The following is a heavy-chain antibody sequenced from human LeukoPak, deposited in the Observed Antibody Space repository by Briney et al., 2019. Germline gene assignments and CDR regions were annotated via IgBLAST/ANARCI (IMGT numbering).Heavy chain of an antibody. D-gene: IGHD3-22*01. CDR3: GRGQSWLPGY. J-gene: IGHJ4*02. V-gene: IGHV4-34*01. CDR2: INHSGST. Sequence: SETLSLTCAVYSGSFSGYYWSWIRQPPGKGLEWIGEINHSGSTNYNPSLKSRVTISVDTSKNQFSLKLNSVTAADTAVYYCGRGQSWLPGYWGQGTLVTVSS. CDR1: SGSFSGYY.